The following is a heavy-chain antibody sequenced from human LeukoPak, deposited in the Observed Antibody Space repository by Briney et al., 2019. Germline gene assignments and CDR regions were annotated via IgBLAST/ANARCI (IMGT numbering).Heavy chain of an antibody. D-gene: IGHD6-19*01. CDR1: GFTFSDHN. CDR2: TTNKANRYTV. CDR3: TRSISSGWSNYYHSYYMDV. V-gene: IGHV3-72*01. Sequence: GGSLRLSCVASGFTFSDHNMDWVRQAPGKGLEWVGRTTNKANRYTVQYAASVKGEFTISRDDSKNSLYLQMDDLKTQDTAVYYCTRSISSGWSNYYHSYYMDVWGKGTTVTVS. J-gene: IGHJ6*03.